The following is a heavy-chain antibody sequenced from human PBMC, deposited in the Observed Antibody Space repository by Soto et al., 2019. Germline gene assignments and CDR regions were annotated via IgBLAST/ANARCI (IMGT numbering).Heavy chain of an antibody. V-gene: IGHV2-5*02. CDR3: AHVYWAASGPRYYFDY. CDR1: GFSFSTSAVG. CDR2: IYWDDDK. J-gene: IGHJ4*02. D-gene: IGHD1-1*01. Sequence: QITLTESGPTLVKPTQTLTLTCTFSGFSFSTSAVGVGWIRQPPGKALEFLALIYWDDDKRFSPSLKSRLTTTKYTPKNQVGLTMATMDPEATATYFCAHVYWAASGPRYYFDYWGQGTLVTVSS.